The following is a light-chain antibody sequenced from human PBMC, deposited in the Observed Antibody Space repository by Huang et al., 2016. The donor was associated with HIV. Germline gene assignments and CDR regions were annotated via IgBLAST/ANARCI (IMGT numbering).Light chain of an antibody. Sequence: DIQMTQSPSSLSASVGDRVTIACRASQRIGTYVNWYQQKPGKAPRLLIHVASSLQSGVPSMFSGSGSGTYFTLTISSLQPEDFATYYCQQSYSALGLTFGGGTKVEIK. CDR2: VAS. CDR1: QRIGTY. V-gene: IGKV1-39*01. J-gene: IGKJ4*01. CDR3: QQSYSALGLT.